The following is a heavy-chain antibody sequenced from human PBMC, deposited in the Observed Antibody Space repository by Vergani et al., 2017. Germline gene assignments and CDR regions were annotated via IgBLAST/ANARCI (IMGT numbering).Heavy chain of an antibody. CDR2: ISWNSGYI. D-gene: IGHD2-8*01. V-gene: IGHV3-9*01. Sequence: EVQLVESGGGLIQPGRSLRLSCAASGFTFDDYAVHWVRQPPGKGLEWVSGISWNSGYIGYADSVKGRFTISRDNAKNSLYLQMNSLRAEDTALYYCAKEIGVGGLYLAGFDYWGQGTLVTVSS. CDR1: GFTFDDYA. CDR3: AKEIGVGGLYLAGFDY. J-gene: IGHJ4*02.